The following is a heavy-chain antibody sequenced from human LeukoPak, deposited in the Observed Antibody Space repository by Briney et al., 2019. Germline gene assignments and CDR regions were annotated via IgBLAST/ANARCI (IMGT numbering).Heavy chain of an antibody. V-gene: IGHV4-34*01. Sequence: SETLSLTCAVYGGSFSGYYWSWIRQPPGKGLEWIGEINHSGSTNYNPSLKSRVTISVDTSKNQFSLKLSSVTAADTAVYYCARAADYNKRAFDYWGQGTLVTVSS. CDR2: INHSGST. CDR1: GGSFSGYY. D-gene: IGHD4-11*01. J-gene: IGHJ4*02. CDR3: ARAADYNKRAFDY.